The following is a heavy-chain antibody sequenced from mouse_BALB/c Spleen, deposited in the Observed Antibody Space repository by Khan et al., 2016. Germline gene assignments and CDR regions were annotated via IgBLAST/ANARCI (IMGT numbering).Heavy chain of an antibody. V-gene: IGHV3-1*02. Sequence: EVQLQESGPDLVKPSQSLSLTCTVSGYSITSGYSWHWIRQFPGNKLEWMGYIHYSGSTNYNPSLKSRISINRDTSKNQFFLQLNSVTTEDTARYYCERYGYDAIDCWGQGTSVTVSS. D-gene: IGHD1-1*02. CDR3: ERYGYDAIDC. J-gene: IGHJ4*01. CDR2: IHYSGST. CDR1: GYSITSGYS.